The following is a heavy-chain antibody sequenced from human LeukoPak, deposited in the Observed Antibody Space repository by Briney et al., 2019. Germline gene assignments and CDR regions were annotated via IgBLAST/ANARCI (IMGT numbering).Heavy chain of an antibody. CDR1: GYTFTKYF. Sequence: ASVKVSCKASGYTFTKYFIHWVRQAPGQGLEGMGIINPVTSDTVYAQKSQGRVTMTRDTSTSTVSMELSSLRAEDTAMFYCATEGPATHYFDFWGQGTLVTVSS. CDR2: INPVTSDT. J-gene: IGHJ4*02. CDR3: ATEGPATHYFDF. V-gene: IGHV1-46*01.